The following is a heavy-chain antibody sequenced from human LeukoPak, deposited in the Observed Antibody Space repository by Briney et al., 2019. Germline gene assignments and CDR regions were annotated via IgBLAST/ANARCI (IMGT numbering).Heavy chain of an antibody. CDR1: GYSFTSYW. CDR2: IYPGDSAT. CDR3: ARQGGQWLVQGAFDI. D-gene: IGHD6-19*01. J-gene: IGHJ3*02. V-gene: IGHV5-51*01. Sequence: AGESLKISCKDSGYSFTSYWIGWVRQMPGKGLEWMGIIYPGDSATRYSPSFQGQVTISADKSIDTAYLQWSSLKASDTAIYYCARQGGQWLVQGAFDIWGQGTMVTVSS.